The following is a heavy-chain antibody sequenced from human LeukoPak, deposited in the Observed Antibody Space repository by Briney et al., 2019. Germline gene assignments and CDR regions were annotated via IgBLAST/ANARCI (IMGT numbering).Heavy chain of an antibody. D-gene: IGHD6-19*01. CDR1: GFTFSSYA. V-gene: IGHV3-23*01. Sequence: QPGGSLRLSCAASGFTFSSYAMSWVRQAPGKGLEWVSAISGSGGSTYYADSVKGRFTISRDNSKNTLYMQMNSLRAEDTAVYYCAKASAVAGSPDHWGQGTLVTVSS. CDR2: ISGSGGST. CDR3: AKASAVAGSPDH. J-gene: IGHJ4*02.